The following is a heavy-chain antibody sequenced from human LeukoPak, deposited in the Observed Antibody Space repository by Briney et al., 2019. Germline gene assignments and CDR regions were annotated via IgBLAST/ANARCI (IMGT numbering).Heavy chain of an antibody. V-gene: IGHV4-59*11. D-gene: IGHD7-27*01. J-gene: IGHJ4*02. CDR2: IYYSGST. CDR3: ARAPTGDPAFDY. CDR1: GGSISSHY. Sequence: SETLSLTCTVSGGSISSHYWSRIRQPPGKGLEWIGYIYYSGSTNYNPSLKSRVTISVDTSKNQFSLKLSSVTAADTAVYYCARAPTGDPAFDYWGQGTLVTVSS.